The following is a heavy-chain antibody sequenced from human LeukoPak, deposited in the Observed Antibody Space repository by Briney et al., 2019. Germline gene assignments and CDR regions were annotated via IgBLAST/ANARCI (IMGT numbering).Heavy chain of an antibody. V-gene: IGHV4-34*01. J-gene: IGHJ4*02. CDR3: ARDTFYYDLAFDY. CDR2: INHSGST. Sequence: SETLSLTCAVYGGSFSGYYWSWIRQPPGKGLEWIGEINHSGSTNYNPSLKSRVTISVDTSKNQFSLKLSSVTAADTAVYYCARDTFYYDLAFDYWGQGTLVTVSS. CDR1: GGSFSGYY. D-gene: IGHD3-22*01.